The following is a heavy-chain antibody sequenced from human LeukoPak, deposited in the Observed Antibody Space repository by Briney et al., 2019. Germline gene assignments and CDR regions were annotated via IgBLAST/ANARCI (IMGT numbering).Heavy chain of an antibody. CDR2: ISYSGST. CDR3: ARYVWGSYPTFEDY. Sequence: SETLSLTCTVSGGSISSYYWSWIRQPPGKGLEWIGYISYSGSTNYNPSLKSRVTISVDTSKNQFSLKLSSVTAADTAVYYCARYVWGSYPTFEDYWGQGTLVTVAS. CDR1: GGSISSYY. J-gene: IGHJ4*02. D-gene: IGHD3-16*02. V-gene: IGHV4-59*01.